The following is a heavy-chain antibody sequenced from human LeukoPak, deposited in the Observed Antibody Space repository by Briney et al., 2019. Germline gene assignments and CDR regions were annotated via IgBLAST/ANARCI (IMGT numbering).Heavy chain of an antibody. Sequence: ASVKVSCKASGYTFTGYYMHWVRQAPGQGLEWMGWINPNSGGTNYAQKFQGWVTTTRDTSISTAYMELSRLRSDDTAVYYCARDNSSSWYLLDYWGQGTLVTVSS. CDR2: INPNSGGT. V-gene: IGHV1-2*04. CDR1: GYTFTGYY. D-gene: IGHD6-13*01. CDR3: ARDNSSSWYLLDY. J-gene: IGHJ4*02.